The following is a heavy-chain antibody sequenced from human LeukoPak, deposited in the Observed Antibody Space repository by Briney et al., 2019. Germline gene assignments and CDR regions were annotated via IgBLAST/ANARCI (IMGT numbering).Heavy chain of an antibody. J-gene: IGHJ4*02. V-gene: IGHV1-2*02. CDR3: ARDRENYYGSGSYYIGTFDY. CDR2: INPNSGGT. CDR1: GYTFTGYY. D-gene: IGHD3-10*01. Sequence: ASVKVSCKASGYTFTGYYMHWVRQAPGQGLEWMGWINPNSGGTNYAQKFQGRVTMTRDTSISTAYMELSRLRSDDTAVYYRARDRENYYGSGSYYIGTFDYWGQGTLVTVSS.